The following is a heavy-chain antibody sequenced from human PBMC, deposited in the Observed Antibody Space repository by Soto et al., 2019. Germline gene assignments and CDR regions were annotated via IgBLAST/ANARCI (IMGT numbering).Heavy chain of an antibody. CDR2: ISSSSSYI. Sequence: GGSLRLSCAASGFTFSSYSMNWVRQAPGKGLEWVSSISSSSSYIYYADSVKGRFTISRDNAKNSLYLQMNSLRAEDTAVYYCARETGGLYNFDYWGQGTLVTVSS. J-gene: IGHJ4*02. D-gene: IGHD2-15*01. CDR1: GFTFSSYS. CDR3: ARETGGLYNFDY. V-gene: IGHV3-21*01.